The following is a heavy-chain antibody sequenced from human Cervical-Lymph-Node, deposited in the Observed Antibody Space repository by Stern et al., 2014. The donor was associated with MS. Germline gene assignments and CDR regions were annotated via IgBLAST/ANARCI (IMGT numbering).Heavy chain of an antibody. CDR2: IDHSGST. D-gene: IGHD1-1*01. V-gene: IGHV4-34*01. CDR1: GGSFSGYY. J-gene: IGHJ6*02. Sequence: QVQLQQWGAGLLKPSETLSLTCAVYGGSFSGYYCSWIRQPPGKGLEWIGEIDHSGSTNYNPSLKSRVTISVDKSKNQFSLKLSSVTAADTAVYYCASRGNSGRYYYGMDVWGQGTTVTVSS. CDR3: ASRGNSGRYYYGMDV.